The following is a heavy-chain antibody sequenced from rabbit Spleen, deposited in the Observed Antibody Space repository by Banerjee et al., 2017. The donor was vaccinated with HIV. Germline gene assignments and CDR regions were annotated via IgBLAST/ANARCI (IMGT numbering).Heavy chain of an antibody. CDR1: GFSFSSTYY. J-gene: IGHJ4*01. V-gene: IGHV1S43*01. Sequence: QEQLEESGGDLVKPEGSLTLTCKASGFSFSSTYYMSWVRQAPGKGPEWIAYINTGSGSTWCASWENGRFTISRSTSLNTVDLKMTSLTAADTASYFCARGSSYAGHGFANFKLWGPGTRFTVS. CDR3: ARGSSYAGHGFANFKL. CDR2: INTGSGST. D-gene: IGHD4-2*01.